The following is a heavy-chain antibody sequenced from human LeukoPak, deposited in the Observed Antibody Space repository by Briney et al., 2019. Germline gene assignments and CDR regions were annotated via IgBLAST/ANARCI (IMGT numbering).Heavy chain of an antibody. Sequence: GGSLRLSCAASGFTFSSYGMHWVRQAPGKGLEWVAVISYDGSNKYYADSVKGRFTISRDNSKNTLYLRMNSLRAEDTAVYYCAKGASALWFGEFLYWGQGTLVTVSS. CDR2: ISYDGSNK. CDR1: GFTFSSYG. V-gene: IGHV3-30*18. CDR3: AKGASALWFGEFLY. D-gene: IGHD3-10*01. J-gene: IGHJ4*02.